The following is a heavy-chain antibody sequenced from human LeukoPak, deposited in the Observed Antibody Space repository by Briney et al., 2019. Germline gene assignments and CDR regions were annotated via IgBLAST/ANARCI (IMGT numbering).Heavy chain of an antibody. CDR1: GFSFSSYA. CDR2: ISAGGGVT. D-gene: IGHD3-16*01. J-gene: IGHJ4*02. V-gene: IGHV3-23*01. Sequence: GGSLRLSCAASGFSFSSYAMGWVRQAPGKGLEWVSSISAGGGVTYYADSVEGRFTISRDNSNNTLYLQMNNLRAEDTAVYYCAKRVGGVHNFDYWGQGTLVTVSS. CDR3: AKRVGGVHNFDY.